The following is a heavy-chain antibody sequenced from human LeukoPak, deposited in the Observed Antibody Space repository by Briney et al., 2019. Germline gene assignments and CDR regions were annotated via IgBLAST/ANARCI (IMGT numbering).Heavy chain of an antibody. CDR2: IIANGGSA. J-gene: IGHJ4*02. CDR1: GFTFSSFA. D-gene: IGHD3-16*01. Sequence: GGSLRLSCSASGFTFSSFALSWVRQAPGKGLEWVSGIIANGGSAYYADSVKGRFTISRDNSKNTLYLQMNSLRAEDTAVYYCGKIRGSRHGWGQGTLVTVSS. CDR3: GKIRGSRHG. V-gene: IGHV3-23*01.